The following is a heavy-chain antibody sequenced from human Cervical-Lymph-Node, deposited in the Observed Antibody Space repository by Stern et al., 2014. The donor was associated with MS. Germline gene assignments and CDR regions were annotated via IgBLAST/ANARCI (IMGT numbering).Heavy chain of an antibody. J-gene: IGHJ4*02. V-gene: IGHV3-48*02. D-gene: IGHD5-24*01. CDR2: ISTSGNTI. Sequence: EVQLVESGGHLGQPGGSLRLSCAASGFSLRAYSMSWVRQAPGKGLEWLSFISTSGNTIYYADSVGGRFTISRDMATNSLYLHMNSLRDEYTAVYYCARTWRENTFDSWGQGILVTVSS. CDR1: GFSLRAYS. CDR3: ARTWRENTFDS.